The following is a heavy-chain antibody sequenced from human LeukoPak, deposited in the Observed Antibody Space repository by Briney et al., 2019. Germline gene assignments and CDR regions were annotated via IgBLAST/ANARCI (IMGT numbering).Heavy chain of an antibody. CDR2: ISGSGGST. D-gene: IGHD2-2*01. CDR3: AKGQRVVPAATAFNY. J-gene: IGHJ4*02. V-gene: IGHV3-23*01. Sequence: QTGGSLRLSCAASGFTFSSYAMSWVRQAPGKGLEWVSAISGSGGSTYYADSVKGRFTISRDNSKNTLYLQMNSLRAEDTAVYYCAKGQRVVPAATAFNYWGQGTLVTVSS. CDR1: GFTFSSYA.